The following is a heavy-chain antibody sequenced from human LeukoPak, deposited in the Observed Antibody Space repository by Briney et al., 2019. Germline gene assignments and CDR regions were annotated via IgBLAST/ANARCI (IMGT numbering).Heavy chain of an antibody. CDR3: VSGYYSNFDY. CDR1: GGSFNGYY. CDR2: IYSSGST. D-gene: IGHD3-22*01. V-gene: IGHV4-34*01. Sequence: PSETLSLTCAVYGGSFNGYYWVWIRQPPGKGLEWIGSIYSSGSTYYNPSLKSRVTISVDTSKNQFSLKLSSVTAADTAVYYCVSGYYSNFDYWGQGTLVTVSS. J-gene: IGHJ4*02.